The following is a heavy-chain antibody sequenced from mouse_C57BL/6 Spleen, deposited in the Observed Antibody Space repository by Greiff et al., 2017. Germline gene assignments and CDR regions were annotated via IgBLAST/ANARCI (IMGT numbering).Heavy chain of an antibody. D-gene: IGHD1-1*01. V-gene: IGHV14-1*01. J-gene: IGHJ3*01. CDR1: GFNIKDYY. Sequence: EVQLQQSGAELVRPGASVKLSCTASGFNIKDYYMHWVKQRPEQGLEWIGRIDPEDGDTEYAPKFQGKATMTADTYSNTAYLQLSSLTSEDTAVYYCTTSYYYGSSYGFAYWGQGTLVTVSA. CDR2: IDPEDGDT. CDR3: TTSYYYGSSYGFAY.